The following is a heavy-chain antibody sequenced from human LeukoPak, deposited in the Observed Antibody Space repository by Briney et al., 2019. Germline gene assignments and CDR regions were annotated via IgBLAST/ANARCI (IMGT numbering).Heavy chain of an antibody. CDR2: ISYDGSNK. CDR1: GFTFSSYA. V-gene: IGHV3-30*04. CDR3: ARGDGLGELSSTVDY. J-gene: IGHJ4*02. D-gene: IGHD3-16*02. Sequence: GGSLRLSCAAYGFTFSSYAMHWVRQAPGKGLEWVAVISYDGSNKYYADSVKGRFTISRDNSKNTLYLQMNSLRAEDTAVYYCARGDGLGELSSTVDYWGQGTLVTVSS.